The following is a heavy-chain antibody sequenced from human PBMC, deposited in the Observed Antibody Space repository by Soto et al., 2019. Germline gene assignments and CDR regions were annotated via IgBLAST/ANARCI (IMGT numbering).Heavy chain of an antibody. J-gene: IGHJ6*02. CDR3: ARDASSQAARVLDV. Sequence: QVQLQESGPGLVKPSETLSLTCSVSGVSISSYYWSWIRQTPGKRLEWIGYILYGGATDYNPSLKRRVTISLDTSKTQFSLKLTSVTPADTAVYYCARDASSQAARVLDVWGQGTTVTVSS. D-gene: IGHD2-15*01. V-gene: IGHV4-59*01. CDR2: ILYGGAT. CDR1: GVSISSYY.